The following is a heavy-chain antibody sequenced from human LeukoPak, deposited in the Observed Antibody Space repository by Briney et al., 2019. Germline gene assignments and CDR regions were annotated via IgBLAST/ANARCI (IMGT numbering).Heavy chain of an antibody. V-gene: IGHV1-69*13. CDR1: GGTFISYA. Sequence: ASVKVSCKASGGTFISYAISWVRQAPGQGLEWMGGIIPIFGTANYAQKFQGRVTITADESTSTAYMELSSLRSEDTAVYYCAREWQQLPYNWFDPWGQGTLVTVSS. J-gene: IGHJ5*02. CDR3: AREWQQLPYNWFDP. CDR2: IIPIFGTA. D-gene: IGHD6-13*01.